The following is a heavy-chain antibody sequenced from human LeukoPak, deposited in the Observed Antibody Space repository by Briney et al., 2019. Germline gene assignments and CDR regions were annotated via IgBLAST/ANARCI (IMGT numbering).Heavy chain of an antibody. Sequence: PGGSLRLSCAASGFTFDDYAMHWVRQAPGKGLEWVSRISWSSGSIAYADSVRGRFTISRDNAKSSLYLQMNSLRAEDMALYYCAKATHNWNPFDPWGQGTLVTVSS. CDR1: GFTFDDYA. D-gene: IGHD1-1*01. CDR3: AKATHNWNPFDP. V-gene: IGHV3-9*03. CDR2: ISWSSGSI. J-gene: IGHJ5*02.